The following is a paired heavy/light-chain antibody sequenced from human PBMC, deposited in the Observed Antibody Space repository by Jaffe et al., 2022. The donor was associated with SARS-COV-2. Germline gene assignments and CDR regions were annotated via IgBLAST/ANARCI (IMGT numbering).Light chain of an antibody. CDR3: QQANSYPHT. CDR1: QGISKW. J-gene: IGKJ2*01. V-gene: IGKV1-12*01. CDR2: AAS. Sequence: DIQMTQSPSSVSASVGDRVTITCRASQGISKWLAWYQQKPRKAPKLLIYAASSLQSGVPSRFSGTGSGTDFTLTISSLQPEDFATYYCQQANSYPHTFGQGTKLEIK.
Heavy chain of an antibody. CDR3: AREPEGKWDFAYFHGLDV. V-gene: IGHV4-61*02. CDR1: GGSINSGSYY. D-gene: IGHD1-26*01. J-gene: IGHJ6*02. CDR2: IYSTGTT. Sequence: QVQLQESGPGLVKPSQTLSLTCTVSGGSINSGSYYWTWIRQPAGKGLEWIGRIYSTGTTNYNPSLESRVTISMDTSRNQFSLELSSVTAAETAVYYCAREPEGKWDFAYFHGLDVWGQGTTVTVSS.